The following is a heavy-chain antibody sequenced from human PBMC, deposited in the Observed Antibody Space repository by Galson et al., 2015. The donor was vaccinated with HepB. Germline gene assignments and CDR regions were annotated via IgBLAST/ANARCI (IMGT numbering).Heavy chain of an antibody. J-gene: IGHJ4*02. V-gene: IGHV3-33*08. Sequence: SLRLSCAASGFTFSSYGMHWARQAPGKGLEWVAVIWYDGSNKYYADSVKGRFTISRDNSKNTLYLQMNSLRAEDTAVYYCARDGVSTGDLVYWGQGTLVTVSS. CDR3: ARDGVSTGDLVY. CDR2: IWYDGSNK. D-gene: IGHD7-27*01. CDR1: GFTFSSYG.